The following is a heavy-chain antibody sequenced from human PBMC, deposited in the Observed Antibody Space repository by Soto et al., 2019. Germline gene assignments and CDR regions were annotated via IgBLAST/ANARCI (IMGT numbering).Heavy chain of an antibody. V-gene: IGHV1-3*01. CDR2: INAGNGNT. J-gene: IGHJ4*02. D-gene: IGHD3-3*01. CDR3: AKDGRRFLEWLSHVDY. Sequence: GASVKVSCKASGYTFTSYAMHWVRQAPGQRLEWMGWINAGNGNTKYSQKFQGRVTITRDTSASTAYMELSSLRSEDTAVYYCAKDGRRFLEWLSHVDYWGQGTLVTVSS. CDR1: GYTFTSYA.